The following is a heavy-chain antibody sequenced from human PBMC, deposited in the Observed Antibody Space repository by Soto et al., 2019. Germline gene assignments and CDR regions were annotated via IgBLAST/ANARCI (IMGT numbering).Heavy chain of an antibody. CDR1: GGSIRSDGYY. D-gene: IGHD3-10*01. Sequence: VQLQESGPGLVRPSQTLSLSCTVSGGSIRSDGYYWSWIRQHPGKGLEWVGYIYHSGSTYNNPSLKSRINISLDTSKNQFSLKVMSVTAADTAVYYCVRIVGFGDFYYYMDVWGKGTTVTV. J-gene: IGHJ6*03. CDR3: VRIVGFGDFYYYMDV. CDR2: IYHSGST. V-gene: IGHV4-31*03.